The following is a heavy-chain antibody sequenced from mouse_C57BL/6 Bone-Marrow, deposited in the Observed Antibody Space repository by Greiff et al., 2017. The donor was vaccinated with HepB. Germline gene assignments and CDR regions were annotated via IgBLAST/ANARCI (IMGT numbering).Heavy chain of an antibody. Sequence: VQLQQPGAELVKPGASVKLSCKASGYTFTSYWMHWVKQRPGRGLGWIGRIDPNSGGTKYNEKFKSKATLTVDKPSSTAYMQLSSLTSEDSAVYYCARSYYYGSTGLDYWGQGTTLTVSS. D-gene: IGHD1-1*01. CDR3: ARSYYYGSTGLDY. J-gene: IGHJ2*01. CDR1: GYTFTSYW. CDR2: IDPNSGGT. V-gene: IGHV1-72*01.